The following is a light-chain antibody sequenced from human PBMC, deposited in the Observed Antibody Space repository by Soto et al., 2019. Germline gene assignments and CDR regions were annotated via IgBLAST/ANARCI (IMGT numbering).Light chain of an antibody. CDR2: RAS. J-gene: IGKJ5*01. CDR1: HDIGTD. CDR3: QRYNNWPLT. Sequence: ERVMTQSPVTLSVSPGERATLSCRASHDIGTDLAWYQQRPGQAPRLLIYRASARATGIPARFSGSRSGTEFTLTTNSLQSEDFAVYYCQRYNNWPLTFGGGTRLEIK. V-gene: IGKV3-15*01.